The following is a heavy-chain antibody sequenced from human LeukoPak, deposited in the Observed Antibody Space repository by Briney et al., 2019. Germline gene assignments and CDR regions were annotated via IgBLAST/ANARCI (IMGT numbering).Heavy chain of an antibody. CDR2: INPNTGAT. Sequence: ASVKVSCKPSGYTFTGYYLHWVRQAPQQGVEWMGRINPNTGATICAEKFQGRVTMTRDTSIDTAYMEMRSLRSDDTAVYYCARDRVGSGWPRPWYFEFWGQGTLITVSS. V-gene: IGHV1-2*06. CDR3: ARDRVGSGWPRPWYFEF. J-gene: IGHJ4*02. CDR1: GYTFTGYY. D-gene: IGHD6-19*01.